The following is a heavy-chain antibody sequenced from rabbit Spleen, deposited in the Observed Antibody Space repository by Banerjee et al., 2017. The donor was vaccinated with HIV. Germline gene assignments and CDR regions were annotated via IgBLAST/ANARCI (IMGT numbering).Heavy chain of an antibody. CDR3: ARDLPDIIGWNFGF. Sequence: EQLEESGGGLVKPEGSLTLTCKASGVSFSSSDYMCWVRQAPGKGLEWISCINTITGKTGYATWAKGRFTSSRASSTTVFLQMTSLAVADTATYFCARDLPDIIGWNFGFWCPGTLVTVS. J-gene: IGHJ6*01. D-gene: IGHD1-1*01. CDR1: GVSFSSSDY. V-gene: IGHV1S45*01. CDR2: INTITGKT.